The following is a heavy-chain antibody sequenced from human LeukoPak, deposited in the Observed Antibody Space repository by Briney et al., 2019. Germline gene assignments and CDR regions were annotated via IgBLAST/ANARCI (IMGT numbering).Heavy chain of an antibody. CDR2: RFT. CDR1: GFTFSTSV. Sequence: PGGSLRLSCAAPGFTFSTSVMHWVRQAPGKGLEWVAGRFTHYVDSVKGRFTISGDNSKKTVYLQMNSLRPEDTAIYYCAREGHSSGHAPAFDIWGHGTMVTVSS. D-gene: IGHD3-22*01. V-gene: IGHV3-NL1*01. J-gene: IGHJ3*02. CDR3: AREGHSSGHAPAFDI.